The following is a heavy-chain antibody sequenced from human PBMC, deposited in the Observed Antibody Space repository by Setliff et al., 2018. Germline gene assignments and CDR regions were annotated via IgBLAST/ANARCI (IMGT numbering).Heavy chain of an antibody. CDR3: ARVRNIEARLLDS. Sequence: PSETLSLTCTVSGGSISSGGYYWSWIRQHPGKGLEWIGYIYYSGSTYYNPSLKSRVTISVDTSKNQFSLKLSSVTAADTAVYYCARVRNIEARLLDSWGQGTLVTVSS. V-gene: IGHV4-31*02. CDR2: IYYSGST. CDR1: GGSISSGGYY. J-gene: IGHJ4*02. D-gene: IGHD6-6*01.